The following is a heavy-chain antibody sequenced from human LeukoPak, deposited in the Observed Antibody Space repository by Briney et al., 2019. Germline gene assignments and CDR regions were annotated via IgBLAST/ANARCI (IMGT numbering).Heavy chain of an antibody. Sequence: GESLKISCKGSGYSFATYWSGGVGQMQGKGLEWMGIIYPGVSDTRYSPSFQGQVTISADKTISTAYLQWSSLKASDTAMYYCARSGYSNGFDYWGQGTLVTVSS. CDR1: GYSFATYW. J-gene: IGHJ4*02. CDR2: IYPGVSDT. D-gene: IGHD5-18*01. V-gene: IGHV5-51*01. CDR3: ARSGYSNGFDY.